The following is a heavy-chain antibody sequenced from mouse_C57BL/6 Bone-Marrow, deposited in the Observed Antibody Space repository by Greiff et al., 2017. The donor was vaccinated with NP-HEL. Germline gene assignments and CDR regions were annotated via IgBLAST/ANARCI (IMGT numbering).Heavy chain of an antibody. CDR1: GYTFTSYW. CDR3: ARSGITTVVATRGLFAY. J-gene: IGHJ3*01. Sequence: VQLQQPGAELVKPGASVKLSCKASGYTFTSYWMHWVKQRPGQGLEWIGMIHPNSGSTNYNEKFKSKATLTVDKSSSTAYMQLSSLTSEDSAVYDCARSGITTVVATRGLFAYWGQGTLVTVSA. V-gene: IGHV1-64*01. CDR2: IHPNSGST. D-gene: IGHD1-1*01.